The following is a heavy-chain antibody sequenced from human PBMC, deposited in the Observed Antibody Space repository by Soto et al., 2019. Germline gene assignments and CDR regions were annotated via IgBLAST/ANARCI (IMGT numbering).Heavy chain of an antibody. D-gene: IGHD7-27*01. CDR1: GFTVSSNY. CDR3: ARENWEYWYFDR. V-gene: IGHV3-53*02. Sequence: EVQLVETGGGLIQPGGSLRLSCAASGFTVSSNYMSWVRQAPGKGLGWVSVSYSGGSTYYADSVKGRFTISRDNSKNTLYLQMNSLRAEDTAVYYCARENWEYWYFDRWGRGTLVTVSS. J-gene: IGHJ2*01. CDR2: SYSGGST.